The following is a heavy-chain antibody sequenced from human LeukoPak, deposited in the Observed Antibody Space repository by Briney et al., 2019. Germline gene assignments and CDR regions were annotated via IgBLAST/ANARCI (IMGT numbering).Heavy chain of an antibody. CDR3: ARIRDGYNDAYDI. J-gene: IGHJ3*02. CDR1: GYTFTKSY. Sequence: ASVKVSCKASGYTFTKSYIHWVRQAPGQRLEWMGLINPGGDNTDYAQNFQGRLTMTSDTSARTVYMELSSLGSEDTAVYYCARIRDGYNDAYDIWGQGTVVTVPS. D-gene: IGHD5-24*01. CDR2: INPGGDNT. V-gene: IGHV1-46*01.